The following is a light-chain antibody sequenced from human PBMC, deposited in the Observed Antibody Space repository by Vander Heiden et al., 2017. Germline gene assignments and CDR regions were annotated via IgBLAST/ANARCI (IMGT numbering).Light chain of an antibody. Sequence: QSVLTQPPSASGTPGQRVTLSCSGSSSNIGSNYVYWYQQFPGTAPKVLIYRNNQRPSGVPDRVSGSKSGTSASLAISGLRSEDEADYYCAVWDDSLSGRVFGTGTKVTVL. J-gene: IGLJ1*01. V-gene: IGLV1-47*01. CDR3: AVWDDSLSGRV. CDR1: SSNIGSNY. CDR2: RNN.